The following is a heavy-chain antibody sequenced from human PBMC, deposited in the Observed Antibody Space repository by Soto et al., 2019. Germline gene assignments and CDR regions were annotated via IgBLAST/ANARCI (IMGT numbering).Heavy chain of an antibody. D-gene: IGHD6-19*01. J-gene: IGHJ4*02. CDR2: VSHDGRTT. CDR1: GFTFSDYA. CDR3: AKGGRQWLVTSDFNY. V-gene: IGHV3-30*18. Sequence: VQLVESGGGVVQPGRSLRLSCAASGFTFSDYAMHWVRQAPGKGLEWVAVVSHDGRTTHYADSVKGRFTISIDSSKNTVSPEMTGLRAEDTAVYYCAKGGRQWLVTSDFNYWGQGALVTVSS.